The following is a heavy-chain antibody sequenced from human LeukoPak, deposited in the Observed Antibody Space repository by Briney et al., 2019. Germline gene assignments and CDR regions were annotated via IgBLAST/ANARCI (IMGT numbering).Heavy chain of an antibody. J-gene: IGHJ4*02. Sequence: GGSLRLSCAASGFTFSSYAMSWVRQAPGKGLEWVSAISGSGGSTNYADSVKGRFTISRDNSKNTLYLQMNSLRAEDTAVYYCAKCIAAAGPTDGDYWGQGTLVTVSS. CDR1: GFTFSSYA. CDR2: ISGSGGST. D-gene: IGHD6-13*01. V-gene: IGHV3-23*01. CDR3: AKCIAAAGPTDGDY.